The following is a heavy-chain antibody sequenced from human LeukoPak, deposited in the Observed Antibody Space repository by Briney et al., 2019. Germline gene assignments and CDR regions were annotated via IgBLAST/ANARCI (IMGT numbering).Heavy chain of an antibody. CDR1: GFTFSSYA. V-gene: IGHV3-30-3*01. CDR2: ISYDGSNK. Sequence: GRSLRLSCAASGFTFSSYAMHWVRQAPGKGLEWVAVISYDGSNKYYADYVKGRFTISRDNSKNTLYVQMNSLRAEDTAVYYCARGMTTTYNYYGMDVWGQGTTVTVSS. J-gene: IGHJ6*02. D-gene: IGHD1-1*01. CDR3: ARGMTTTYNYYGMDV.